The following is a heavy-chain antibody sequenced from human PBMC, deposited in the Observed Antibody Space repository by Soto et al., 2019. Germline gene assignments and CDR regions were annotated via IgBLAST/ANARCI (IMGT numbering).Heavy chain of an antibody. CDR3: ARLSREAYYYYGMEF. Sequence: PGESLKISCKGSVYNFTSFCISWLRHVRGKGLEWMGRIDPGDSYTTYSPSFQGHVTLSADKSIITAYLQWSSLKASDTAIYYCARLSREAYYYYGMEFWGPGTTVTLSS. CDR1: VYNFTSFC. V-gene: IGHV5-10-1*01. CDR2: IDPGDSYT. J-gene: IGHJ6*02.